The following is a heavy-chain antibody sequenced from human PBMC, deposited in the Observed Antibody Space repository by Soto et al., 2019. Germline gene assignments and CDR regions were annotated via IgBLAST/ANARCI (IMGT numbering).Heavy chain of an antibody. J-gene: IGHJ4*02. CDR2: IFYNGGT. D-gene: IGHD6-19*01. CDR3: ARYHSSGFYGDY. V-gene: IGHV4-59*08. CDR1: GGSISPYS. Sequence: QVQLQGSGPGLVKPSETLSLTCTVSGGSISPYSWSWIRQPPWKGLEWIGYIFYNGGTNYNPSLKSRVTISVDTSKNQFSLRLTSVTAADTAVYYCARYHSSGFYGDYWGQGTLVTVSS.